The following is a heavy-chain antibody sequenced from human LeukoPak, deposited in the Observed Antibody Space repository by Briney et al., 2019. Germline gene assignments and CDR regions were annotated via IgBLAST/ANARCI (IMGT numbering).Heavy chain of an antibody. CDR3: SRAPLAIFGVVIRSWCDP. CDR1: GGSFTGYC. CDR2: INQSVSA. V-gene: IGHV4-34*01. D-gene: IGHD3-3*01. Sequence: GTLSLTCAVSGGSFTGYCWSWIRQPPGKGLEWIGEINQSVSANYNPSPKSRVTISVDTTTNKFPFKLSSVTAADTAVYYCSRAPLAIFGVVIRSWCDPWGQGTLVTVSS. J-gene: IGHJ5*02.